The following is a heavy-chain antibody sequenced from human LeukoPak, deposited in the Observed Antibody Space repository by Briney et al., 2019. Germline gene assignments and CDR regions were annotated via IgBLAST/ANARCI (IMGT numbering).Heavy chain of an antibody. CDR1: GFNFRSYG. V-gene: IGHV3-33*01. Sequence: GGSLRLSCAASGFNFRSYGMHWVRQAPGKGLEWVALIWYDGSNENYADSVKGRFSIYRDNSKNTLYLQMNGLRADDTAVYYCASFDGGYFFDYWGQGVMVTVSS. D-gene: IGHD3-9*01. CDR2: IWYDGSNE. CDR3: ASFDGGYFFDY. J-gene: IGHJ4*02.